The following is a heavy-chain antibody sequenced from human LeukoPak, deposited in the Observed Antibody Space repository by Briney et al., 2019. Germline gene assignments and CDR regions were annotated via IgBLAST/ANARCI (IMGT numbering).Heavy chain of an antibody. CDR2: FDPEDGET. CDR3: ATVSKYQLNGGVYNWFDP. Sequence: ASVEVSCKVSGYTLTELSMHWVRQAPGKGLEWMGGFDPEDGETIYAQKFQGRVTMTEDTSTDTAYMELSSLRSEDTAVYYCATVSKYQLNGGVYNWFDPWGQGTLVTVSS. CDR1: GYTLTELS. D-gene: IGHD2-2*01. V-gene: IGHV1-24*01. J-gene: IGHJ5*02.